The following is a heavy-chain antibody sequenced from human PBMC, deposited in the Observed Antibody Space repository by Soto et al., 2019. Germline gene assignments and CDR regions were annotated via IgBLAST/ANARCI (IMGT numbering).Heavy chain of an antibody. V-gene: IGHV1-8*01. CDR1: GYTFTSYD. CDR3: ARANGDFDY. D-gene: IGHD4-17*01. CDR2: MNLNSGYT. J-gene: IGHJ4*02. Sequence: QVQLVQSGAEVKKPGASVKVSCKASGYTFTSYDINWVRQATGQGLEWMGWMNLNSGYTGYAQKFQGRVTMTRDNSIRTAFMGLSSLRSEDTAVYYCARANGDFDYWGQGTLVTVSS.